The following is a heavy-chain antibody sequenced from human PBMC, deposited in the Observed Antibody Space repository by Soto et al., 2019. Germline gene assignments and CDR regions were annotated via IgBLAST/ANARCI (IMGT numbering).Heavy chain of an antibody. D-gene: IGHD5-12*01. Sequence: ASVKVSCKASGYTFTSYAMHWMRQAPGQRLEWMGWINAGNGNTKYSQKFQGRVTITRDTSASTAYMELSSLRSEDTAVYYCARVDGSDYYYYYGMDVWGQGTTVTVSS. CDR3: ARVDGSDYYYYYGMDV. CDR1: GYTFTSYA. V-gene: IGHV1-3*01. CDR2: INAGNGNT. J-gene: IGHJ6*02.